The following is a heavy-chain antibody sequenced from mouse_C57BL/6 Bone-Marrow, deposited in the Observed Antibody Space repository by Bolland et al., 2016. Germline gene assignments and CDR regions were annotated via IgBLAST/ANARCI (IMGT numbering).Heavy chain of an antibody. CDR2: GST. D-gene: IGHD1-1*01. Sequence: GSTYYPDTMERRFIISRDNTKKTLYLQMSSLRSEDTALYYCARHGTMVVAPFAYWGQGTLV. J-gene: IGHJ3*01. V-gene: IGHV5-2*01. CDR3: ARHGTMVVAPFAY.